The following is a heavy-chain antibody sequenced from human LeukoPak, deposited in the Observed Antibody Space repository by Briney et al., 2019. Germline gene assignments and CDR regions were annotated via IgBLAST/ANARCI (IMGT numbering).Heavy chain of an antibody. CDR3: ARGSGYSGSYWDAFDI. J-gene: IGHJ3*02. D-gene: IGHD1-26*01. CDR1: GFTFSSYG. CDR2: IKQDGSEK. Sequence: PGGSLRLSCAASGFTFSSYGMHWVRQAPGKGLEWVANIKQDGSEKYYVDSVKGRFTISRDNAKNSLYLQMNSLRAEDTAVYYCARGSGYSGSYWDAFDIWGQGTMVTVSS. V-gene: IGHV3-7*01.